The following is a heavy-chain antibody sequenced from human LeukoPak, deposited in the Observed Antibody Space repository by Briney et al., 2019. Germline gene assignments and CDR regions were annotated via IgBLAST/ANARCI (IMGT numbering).Heavy chain of an antibody. Sequence: SETLSLTCAVYGGPFSNYYWSWIRQPPGKGLEWIGEINDSGRINYNPSLMSRVTVSVDTSKNQFSLRLTSVTATDTAAYYCARRWNYGRNYYIDVWGNGATVSVSS. CDR2: INDSGRI. CDR3: ARRWNYGRNYYIDV. D-gene: IGHD1-7*01. CDR1: GGPFSNYY. J-gene: IGHJ6*03. V-gene: IGHV4-34*01.